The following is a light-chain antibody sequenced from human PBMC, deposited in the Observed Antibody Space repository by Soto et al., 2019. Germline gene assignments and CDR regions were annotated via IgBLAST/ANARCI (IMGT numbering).Light chain of an antibody. CDR1: QDIANY. CDR3: QHYDKLPWT. CDR2: DAS. Sequence: DIQMTQSPSSLSASVGDRVTITCQASQDIANYLNWYQQKQGKAPKVLIYDASSLETGVPSKFSGSGSGTDFTFTISSLQPEDVATYYGQHYDKLPWTFGQATKVDIK. V-gene: IGKV1-33*01. J-gene: IGKJ1*01.